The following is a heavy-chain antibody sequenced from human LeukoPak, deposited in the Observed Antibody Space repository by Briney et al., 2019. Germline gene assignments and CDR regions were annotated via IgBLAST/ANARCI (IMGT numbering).Heavy chain of an antibody. CDR3: ARDLSEYYFDY. V-gene: IGHV3-21*01. CDR1: RFTFSSYS. J-gene: IGHJ4*02. D-gene: IGHD3-3*01. CDR2: ISSSSSYI. Sequence: GGSLRLSCAASRFTFSSYSMNWVRQAPGKGLEWVSSISSSSSYIYYADSVKGRFTISRDNAKNSLYLQMNSLRAEDTAVYYCARDLSEYYFDYWGQGTLVTVSS.